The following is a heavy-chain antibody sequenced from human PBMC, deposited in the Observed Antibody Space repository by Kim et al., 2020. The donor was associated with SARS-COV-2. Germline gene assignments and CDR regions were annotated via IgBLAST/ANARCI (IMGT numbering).Heavy chain of an antibody. CDR3: ARDLARGYSGYDYYYYGMDV. D-gene: IGHD5-12*01. V-gene: IGHV3-11*01. J-gene: IGHJ6*02. Sequence: RFTISRDNAKNSLYLQMNSLGAEDTAVYYCARDLARGYSGYDYYYYGMDVWGQGTTVTVSS.